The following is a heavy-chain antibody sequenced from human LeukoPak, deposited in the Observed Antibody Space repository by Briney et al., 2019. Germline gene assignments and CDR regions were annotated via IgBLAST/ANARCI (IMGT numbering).Heavy chain of an antibody. J-gene: IGHJ4*02. Sequence: TGGSLRLSCAASGFTFSTYRMNWVRQAPGKGLEWVSYISSSSSTIYYADSVKGRFTISRDNAKSSLYLQMNSLRAEDTAVYYCARDLGGVAGSLRGWGQGTLVTVSS. D-gene: IGHD6-19*01. CDR1: GFTFSTYR. V-gene: IGHV3-48*01. CDR3: ARDLGGVAGSLRG. CDR2: ISSSSSTI.